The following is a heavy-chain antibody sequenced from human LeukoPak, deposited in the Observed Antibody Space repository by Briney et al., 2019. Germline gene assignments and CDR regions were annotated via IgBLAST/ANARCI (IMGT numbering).Heavy chain of an antibody. CDR2: IIPILGIA. V-gene: IGHV1-69*04. D-gene: IGHD6-19*01. CDR3: AGSSGSAWWFDP. Sequence: ASVKVSCKASGGTFSSYAISWVRQAPGQGLEWMGRIIPILGIANYAQKFQGRVTITADKSTSTAYMELSSLRSEDTAVYYCAGSSGSAWWFDPWGQGTLVTVSS. J-gene: IGHJ5*02. CDR1: GGTFSSYA.